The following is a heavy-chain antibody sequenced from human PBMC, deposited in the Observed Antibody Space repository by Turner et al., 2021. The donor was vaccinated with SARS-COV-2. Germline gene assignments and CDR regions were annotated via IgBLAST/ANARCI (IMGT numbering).Heavy chain of an antibody. V-gene: IGHV3-53*01. J-gene: IGHJ3*02. CDR3: ARGHSSGWHQSGSFDI. D-gene: IGHD6-19*01. CDR2: IYSVGST. Sequence: EVQLVESGGGLLQPGGSLRLSCADTGFTVSSNYRSWGRQAPGKGLDRGSVIYSVGSTDYADSVKGRFTSSRDNSKITLYLQMNSLRGEDTAVYYCARGHSSGWHQSGSFDIWGQGTMVTVSS. CDR1: GFTVSSNY.